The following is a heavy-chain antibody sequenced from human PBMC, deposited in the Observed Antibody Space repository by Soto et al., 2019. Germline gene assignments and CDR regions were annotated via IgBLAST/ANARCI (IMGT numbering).Heavy chain of an antibody. CDR2: TSDDGDIQ. CDR3: ARAVDAAMDPLEY. J-gene: IGHJ4*02. CDR1: GFDFRNYA. V-gene: IGHV3-30-3*01. Sequence: QMLLVESGGGVAQPGGSLRLSCAASGFDFRNYAMHWVRQSPGKGPEWVAITSDDGDIQYYADSVKGRFTISRDNSKNTLYLQMTSLRSEDAAVYFCARAVDAAMDPLEYWGQGTLVTVSS. D-gene: IGHD5-18*01.